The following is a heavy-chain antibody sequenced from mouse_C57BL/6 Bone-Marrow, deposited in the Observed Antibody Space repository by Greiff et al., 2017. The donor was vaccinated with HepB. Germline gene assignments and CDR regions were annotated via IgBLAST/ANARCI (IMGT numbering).Heavy chain of an antibody. J-gene: IGHJ1*03. CDR1: GYTFTSYG. V-gene: IGHV1-81*01. CDR2: IYPRSGNT. CDR3: ARRVLRWYFDV. D-gene: IGHD1-1*01. Sequence: QVQLQQSGAELARPGASVKLSCKASGYTFTSYGMSWVKQRTGQGLEWIGEIYPRSGNTYYNEKFKGKATLTADKSSSTAYMELRSLTSEDSAVYFCARRVLRWYFDVWGTGTTVTVSS.